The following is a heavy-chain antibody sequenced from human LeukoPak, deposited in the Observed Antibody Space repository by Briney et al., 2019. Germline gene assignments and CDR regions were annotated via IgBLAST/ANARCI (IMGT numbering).Heavy chain of an antibody. V-gene: IGHV5-51*01. D-gene: IGHD6-13*01. CDR1: GYSFTSYW. J-gene: IGHJ5*02. CDR3: ARQYSSSWYGTDP. CDR2: IYPGDSDT. Sequence: GESLKISCKGSGYSFTSYWIGWVRQMPGKGLEWMGIIYPGDSDTRYSPSFQGQVTISADKSISTAYLQWSSLKASDTAMYYCARQYSSSWYGTDPWGQGTLVTVSS.